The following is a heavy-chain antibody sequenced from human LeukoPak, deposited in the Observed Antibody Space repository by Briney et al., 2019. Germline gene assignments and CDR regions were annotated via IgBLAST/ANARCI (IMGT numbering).Heavy chain of an antibody. J-gene: IGHJ3*02. V-gene: IGHV4-4*07. CDR2: IYTSGST. Sequence: PSETLSLTCTVSGGSISSYYWSWIRQPAGKGLEWIGRIYTSGSTNYNPSLKSRVTISVDTSKNQFSLKLSSVTAADTAVYYCARDSGGTTREAFDIWGQGTMVTVSS. CDR1: GGSISSYY. CDR3: ARDSGGTTREAFDI. D-gene: IGHD3-16*01.